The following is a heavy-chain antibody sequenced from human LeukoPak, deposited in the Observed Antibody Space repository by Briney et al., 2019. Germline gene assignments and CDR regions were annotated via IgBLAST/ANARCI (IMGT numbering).Heavy chain of an antibody. Sequence: PSETLSLTCAVYGGSFSGYYWSWIRQPPGKGLEWIGEINHSGSTNYNPSLESRVTISVDTSKNQFSLKLSSVTAADTAVYYCARARITIFGVVKAPDYWGQGTLVTVSS. CDR2: INHSGST. V-gene: IGHV4-34*01. D-gene: IGHD3-3*01. CDR1: GGSFSGYY. CDR3: ARARITIFGVVKAPDY. J-gene: IGHJ4*02.